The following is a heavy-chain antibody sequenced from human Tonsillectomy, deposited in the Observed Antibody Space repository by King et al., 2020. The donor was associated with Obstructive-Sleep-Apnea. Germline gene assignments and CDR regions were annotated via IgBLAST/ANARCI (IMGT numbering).Heavy chain of an antibody. D-gene: IGHD2-8*01. CDR3: ATEYGDGNLGQKGY. J-gene: IGHJ4*02. CDR2: IKTKIDGGAT. V-gene: IGHV3-15*01. Sequence: VQLVESGGGLVKPGESLRLSCAASGFTFSNAWMSWVRQAPGKGLEWVGRIKTKIDGGATFYAAPVKGRFTISRDDSKNTVYLQMNSLKTQDTAVGYCATEYGDGNLGQKGYWGQGTLVTVSS. CDR1: GFTFSNAW.